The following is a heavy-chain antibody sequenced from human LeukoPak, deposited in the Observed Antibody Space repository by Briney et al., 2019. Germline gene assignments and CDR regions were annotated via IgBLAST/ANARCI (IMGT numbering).Heavy chain of an antibody. CDR3: ARAHCGGHCFFDY. Sequence: GASVKVSCKASGYTFTGYYIHWVRQAPGQGLEWMGWINPNSGGTNYAQKFQGWVTMTRDTSISTAYMELSRLRSDDTAVYYCARAHCGGHCFFDYWGQGTLVTVSS. CDR2: INPNSGGT. J-gene: IGHJ4*02. V-gene: IGHV1-2*04. D-gene: IGHD2-21*02. CDR1: GYTFTGYY.